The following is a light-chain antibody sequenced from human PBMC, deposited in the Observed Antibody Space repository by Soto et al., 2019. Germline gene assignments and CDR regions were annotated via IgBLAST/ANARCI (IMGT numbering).Light chain of an antibody. J-gene: IGKJ5*01. V-gene: IGKV3-20*01. CDR3: QQYGGSPLIT. CDR1: QSVSSRY. Sequence: EIVLKQSPGALSLSPGERATLSCRAIQSVSSRYLAWYQQKPGQAPRLLIYDASTRATGIPDRFSGSGSGTDFTLIISRLEPEDFAVYYCQQYGGSPLITFGQGTRLEI. CDR2: DAS.